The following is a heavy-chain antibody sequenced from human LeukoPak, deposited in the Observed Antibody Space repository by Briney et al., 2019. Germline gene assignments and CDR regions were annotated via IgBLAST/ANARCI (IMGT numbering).Heavy chain of an antibody. J-gene: IGHJ4*02. V-gene: IGHV3-66*01. CDR3: ARGLFNSGSYYNFFDY. CDR2: IFNGGST. D-gene: IGHD3-10*01. Sequence: GGSLRLSCAASGFTVSSNYMSWVRQAPGKGPEWVSVIFNGGSTYYADSVKGRFTISTDNSKNMLYLQMNNLRAEDTAVYYCARGLFNSGSYYNFFDYWAQGTLVTVSS. CDR1: GFTVSSNY.